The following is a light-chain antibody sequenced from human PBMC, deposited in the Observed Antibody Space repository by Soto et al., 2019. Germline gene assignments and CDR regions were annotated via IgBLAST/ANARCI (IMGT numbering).Light chain of an antibody. CDR3: SSYTTRSTVV. J-gene: IGLJ3*02. Sequence: QAVVTQPASVSGSPGQSITISCTGSSSDIGSFNYVSWYQQHPGKAPTLMIYEVINRPSGVSSRFSGSKSGNTASLTISGLQADDEASYYCSSYTTRSTVVFGGGTKLTVL. CDR1: SSDIGSFNY. CDR2: EVI. V-gene: IGLV2-14*01.